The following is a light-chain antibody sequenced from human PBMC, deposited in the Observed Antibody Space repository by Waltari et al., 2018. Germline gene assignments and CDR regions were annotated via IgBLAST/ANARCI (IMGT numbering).Light chain of an antibody. CDR1: RSDVGYYNY. CDR2: EVT. V-gene: IGLV2-14*01. CDR3: ISYTTRRLWV. Sequence: QSALTQPASVSGSPGQSISISCPGTRSDVGYYNYVSWYQQHPGQPPKLMIYEVTKRPSGVSNRFSGSKSGNTASLTISGLQAEDEADYYCISYTTRRLWVFGGGTQLTVL. J-gene: IGLJ3*02.